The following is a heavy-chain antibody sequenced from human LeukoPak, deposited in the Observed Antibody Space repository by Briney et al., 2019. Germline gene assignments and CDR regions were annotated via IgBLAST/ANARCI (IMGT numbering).Heavy chain of an antibody. CDR2: IYHSGST. J-gene: IGHJ4*02. CDR1: GDPINSDAYS. D-gene: IGHD3-22*01. CDR3: ARAARYDSSGYFFDH. Sequence: SQTLSLTCAVSGDPINSDAYSWSWIRQPPGKGLEWIGYIYHSGSTYYNTSLKSRVIISVGKSKNQFTLQVNSVSAADTAVYYCARAARYDSSGYFFDHWGQGTLVTVSS. V-gene: IGHV4-30-2*01.